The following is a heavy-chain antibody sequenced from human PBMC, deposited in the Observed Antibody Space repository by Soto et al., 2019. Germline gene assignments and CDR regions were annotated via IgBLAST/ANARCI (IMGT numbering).Heavy chain of an antibody. J-gene: IGHJ4*02. D-gene: IGHD3-22*01. CDR3: ARGYYDSSGYRFDY. CDR1: GGTFSSYA. V-gene: IGHV1-69*01. Sequence: QVQLVQSGAEVKKPGSSVKVSCKASGGTFSSYAISWVRQAPGQGLEWMGGIIPIFGTANYAQKFQGRVTITADESTSTAYIELSSLRSEDTAVYYCARGYYDSSGYRFDYWGQGTLVTVSS. CDR2: IIPIFGTA.